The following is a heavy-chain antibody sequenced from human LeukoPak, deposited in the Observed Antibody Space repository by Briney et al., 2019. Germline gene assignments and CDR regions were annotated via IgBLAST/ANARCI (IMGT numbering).Heavy chain of an antibody. CDR2: IYPGGSDT. V-gene: IGHV5-51*01. D-gene: IGHD3-10*01. Sequence: GESLKISCKDSGYSFTSYWIGWVRQMPGKGLEWMGIIYPGGSDTRYSPSFQGQVTISADKSISTAYLQWSSLKASDTAMYYCARHGSGGPGSRGWFDPWGQGTLVTVSS. CDR3: ARHGSGGPGSRGWFDP. CDR1: GYSFTSYW. J-gene: IGHJ5*02.